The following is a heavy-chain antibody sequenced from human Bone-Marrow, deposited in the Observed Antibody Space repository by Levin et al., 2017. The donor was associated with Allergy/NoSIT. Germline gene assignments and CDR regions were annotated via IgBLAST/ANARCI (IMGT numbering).Heavy chain of an antibody. CDR2: IYCNGTT. CDR3: AASGYALPPIDY. Sequence: PSETLSLTCSLSGLSVSSPDYYWSWLRQPPGEGLEWIGFIYCNGTTHYTPSLKSRLSISKDTSMNQFSLNLKSVTAADTAIYYCAASGYALPPIDYWGQGHLVTVSS. D-gene: IGHD5-12*01. CDR1: GLSVSSPDYY. J-gene: IGHJ4*02. V-gene: IGHV4-30-4*01.